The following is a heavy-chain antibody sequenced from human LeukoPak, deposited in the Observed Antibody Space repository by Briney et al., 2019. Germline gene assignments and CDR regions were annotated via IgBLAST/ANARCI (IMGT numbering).Heavy chain of an antibody. V-gene: IGHV3-21*06. CDR3: AKRIAYNSGRDGDY. J-gene: IGHJ4*02. CDR2: ITSSGTYT. Sequence: PGGSLRLSCADSGFTFSNYNMNWVRQAPGKAMEWVSSITSSGTYTFYADSVKGRFTISRDNSKNTLYLQMNSLRAEDTAVYYCAKRIAYNSGRDGDYWGQGTLVTVSS. D-gene: IGHD6-19*01. CDR1: GFTFSNYN.